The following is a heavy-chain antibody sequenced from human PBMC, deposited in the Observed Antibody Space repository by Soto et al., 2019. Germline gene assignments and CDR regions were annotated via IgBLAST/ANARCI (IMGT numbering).Heavy chain of an antibody. D-gene: IGHD3-22*01. J-gene: IGHJ4*02. CDR2: ISGSGGST. Sequence: PGGSLRLSCAASGFTFSSYAMSWVRQAPGKGLEWVSAISGSGGSTYYADSVKGRFTISRDNSKNTLYLQMNSLRAEDTAVYYCAKLGIFYYDSSGPKGYWGQGTLVTVSS. CDR1: GFTFSSYA. CDR3: AKLGIFYYDSSGPKGY. V-gene: IGHV3-23*01.